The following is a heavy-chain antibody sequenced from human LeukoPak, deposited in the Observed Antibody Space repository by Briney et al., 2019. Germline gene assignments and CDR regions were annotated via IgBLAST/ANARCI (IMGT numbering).Heavy chain of an antibody. D-gene: IGHD4-17*01. Sequence: ASVKVSCKASGYTFTSYYMHWVRQAPGQGLEWMGIINPSGGSTSYAQKFQGRVTITRDTSASTAYMELSSLRSEDTAVYYCARDLGLTVTTGPFDYWGQGTLVTVSS. CDR1: GYTFTSYY. V-gene: IGHV1-46*01. CDR3: ARDLGLTVTTGPFDY. CDR2: INPSGGST. J-gene: IGHJ4*02.